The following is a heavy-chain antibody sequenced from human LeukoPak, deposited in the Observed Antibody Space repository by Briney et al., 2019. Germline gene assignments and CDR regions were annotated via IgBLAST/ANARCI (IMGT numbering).Heavy chain of an antibody. CDR1: GFTFSSYE. D-gene: IGHD3-10*01. CDR3: AREPWWFGELEGGYFDY. V-gene: IGHV3-48*03. J-gene: IGHJ4*02. CDR2: IRSSGSTI. Sequence: GGSLRLSCAASGFTFSSYEMNWVRQAPGKGLEWVSYIRSSGSTIYYADSVKGRFTISRDNAKNSLYLQMNSLRAEDTAVYYCAREPWWFGELEGGYFDYWGQGTLVTVSS.